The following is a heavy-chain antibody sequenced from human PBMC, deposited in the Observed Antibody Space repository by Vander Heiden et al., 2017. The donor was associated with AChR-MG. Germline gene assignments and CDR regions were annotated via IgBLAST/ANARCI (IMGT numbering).Heavy chain of an antibody. J-gene: IGHJ4*02. D-gene: IGHD1-26*01. Sequence: EVQLLESGGGLVQPGGSLRPSCAAPGFTFSSYAMGWVRQAPGKGLEWVSAISGSGGSTYYADSGKGRFTISRDNSKNTLYLQMNSLRAQDTAVCYCATPRLSKKSATYYFDYWCQVPLVTVSS. CDR3: ATPRLSKKSATYYFDY. CDR1: GFTFSSYA. V-gene: IGHV3-23*01. CDR2: ISGSGGST.